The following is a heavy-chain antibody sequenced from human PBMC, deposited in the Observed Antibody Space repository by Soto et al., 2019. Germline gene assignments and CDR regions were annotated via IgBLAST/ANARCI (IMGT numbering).Heavy chain of an antibody. CDR3: ARGPDIVVVVAATHFDH. CDR2: IVVGSGNT. D-gene: IGHD2-15*01. V-gene: IGHV1-58*01. CDR1: GFTFTSSA. J-gene: IGHJ4*02. Sequence: SVKVSCKAPGFTFTSSAVQWVRQARGQRLEWIGWIVVGSGNTNYAQKFQGWVTMTRDTSISTAFMELSRLRSDDTAVYYCARGPDIVVVVAATHFDHWGQGTLVTVSS.